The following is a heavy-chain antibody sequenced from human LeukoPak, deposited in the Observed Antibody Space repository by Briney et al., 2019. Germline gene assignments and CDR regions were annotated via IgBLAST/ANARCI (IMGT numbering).Heavy chain of an antibody. V-gene: IGHV1-2*02. CDR1: GYTFTGYY. CDR3: ARDLYGSGSYYTYYYYYMDV. D-gene: IGHD3-10*01. Sequence: ASVNVSCKASGYTFTGYYMHWVRQAPGQGLEWMGWINPNSGGTNYAQKFQGRVTMTRDTSISTAYMELSRLRSDDTAVYYCARDLYGSGSYYTYYYYYMDVWGKGTTVTVSS. J-gene: IGHJ6*03. CDR2: INPNSGGT.